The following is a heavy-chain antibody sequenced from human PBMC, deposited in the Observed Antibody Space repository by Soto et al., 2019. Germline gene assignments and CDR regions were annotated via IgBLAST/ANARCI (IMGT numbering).Heavy chain of an antibody. J-gene: IGHJ4*02. D-gene: IGHD2-2*01. CDR1: GFTFSTYS. CDR3: ARSTPSRVLDY. CDR2: VISSGNSA. V-gene: IGHV3-64*02. Sequence: PGRSLRLSCAASGFTFSTYSIHWVRQAPGNGLEYVTTVISSGNSAYYADSVKGRFTITRDNTMNTVYLQMGSLKIDDMAVYYCARSTPSRVLDYWGQGTLVTVSS.